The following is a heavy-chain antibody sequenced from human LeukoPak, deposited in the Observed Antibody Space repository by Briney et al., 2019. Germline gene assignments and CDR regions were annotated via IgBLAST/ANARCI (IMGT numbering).Heavy chain of an antibody. CDR3: ARDPRRWLQTNGAFDI. CDR1: GYSISSGYD. CDR2: IYHSGST. V-gene: IGHV4-38-2*02. Sequence: PSETLSLTCTVSGYSISSGYDWGWIRQPPGKGLEWIGSIYHSGSTYYNPSLKSRVTISVDTSKNQFSLKLSSVTAADTAVYYCARDPRRWLQTNGAFDIWGQGTMVTVSS. D-gene: IGHD5-24*01. J-gene: IGHJ3*02.